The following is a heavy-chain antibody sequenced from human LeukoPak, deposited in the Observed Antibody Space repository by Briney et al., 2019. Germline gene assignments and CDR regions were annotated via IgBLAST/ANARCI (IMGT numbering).Heavy chain of an antibody. Sequence: PSETLSLTCTVSGGSINNANYYWGWIRQPPGKGLEWIGSIYYSGSTFYNPSLKSRVTISVDTSKNQFTLNLNSVTAADTAAYYCARPNWHDARLGAFNIWGQGTMVTVSS. CDR2: IYYSGST. D-gene: IGHD1-1*01. CDR1: GGSINNANYY. V-gene: IGHV4-39*06. CDR3: ARPNWHDARLGAFNI. J-gene: IGHJ3*02.